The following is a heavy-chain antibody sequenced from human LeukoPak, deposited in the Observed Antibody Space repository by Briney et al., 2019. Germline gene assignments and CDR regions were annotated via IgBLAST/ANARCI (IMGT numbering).Heavy chain of an antibody. J-gene: IGHJ4*02. V-gene: IGHV3-23*01. CDR3: ARDRLRDGYNGYFDY. CDR2: ISGSGGST. Sequence: GGSLRLSRAASGFTFSSYAMSWVRQAPGKGLEWVSAISGSGGSTYYADSVKGRFTISRDNSKNTLYLQMNSLRAEDTAVYYCARDRLRDGYNGYFDYWGQGTLVTVSS. D-gene: IGHD5-12*01. CDR1: GFTFSSYA.